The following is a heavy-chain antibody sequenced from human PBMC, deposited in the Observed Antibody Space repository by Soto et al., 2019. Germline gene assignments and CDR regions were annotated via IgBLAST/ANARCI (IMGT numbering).Heavy chain of an antibody. J-gene: IGHJ4*02. CDR1: GGSISSYY. D-gene: IGHD3-10*01. Sequence: SETLSLTCTVSGGSISSYYWSWIRQPPGKGLEWIGYIYYSGSTNYNPSLKSRVTISVDTSKNQFSLKLSSVTAADTAVYYCARHRRGSGSYNFDYWGQGTLVTVSS. V-gene: IGHV4-59*08. CDR2: IYYSGST. CDR3: ARHRRGSGSYNFDY.